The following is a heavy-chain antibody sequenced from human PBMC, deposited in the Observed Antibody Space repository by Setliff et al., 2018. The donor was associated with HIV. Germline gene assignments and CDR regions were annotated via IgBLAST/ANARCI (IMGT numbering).Heavy chain of an antibody. D-gene: IGHD3-3*01. CDR2: INPSSGSA. CDR1: GYTFTSSY. J-gene: IGHJ5*02. Sequence: ASVKVSCKASGYTFTSSYIHWVRQAPGQGLEWMGIINPSSGSASYTQKFQGRVTMTRDTSTNTVYMELNSLRVDDTAVYYCARLNFWSVLYNWPDPWGQGTLVTVSS. CDR3: ARLNFWSVLYNWPDP. V-gene: IGHV1-46*01.